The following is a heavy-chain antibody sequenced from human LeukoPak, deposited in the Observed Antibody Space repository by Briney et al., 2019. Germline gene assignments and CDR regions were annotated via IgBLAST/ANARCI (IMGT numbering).Heavy chain of an antibody. CDR2: ISGSGGST. CDR3: ANTIVRGVASMDV. D-gene: IGHD3-10*01. Sequence: GGSLRLSCAASGFTFSSYAMSWVRQAPGKGLEWVSAISGSGGSTYYADSVKGRFTISRDNSKNTLYLQMHSLGAEDTAVYYCANTIVRGVASMDVWGQGTTVTVSS. J-gene: IGHJ6*02. CDR1: GFTFSSYA. V-gene: IGHV3-23*01.